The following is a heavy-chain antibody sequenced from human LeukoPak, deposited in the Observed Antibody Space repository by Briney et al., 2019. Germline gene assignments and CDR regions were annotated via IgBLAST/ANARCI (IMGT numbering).Heavy chain of an antibody. CDR3: AREGITVAGYYYYYYMDV. D-gene: IGHD6-19*01. CDR1: GGSISSYY. Sequence: SETLSLTCTVSGGSISSYYWSWIRQPAGKGLEWIGRIYTSGSTNYNPSLKSRVTMSVDTSKNQFSLKLSSVTAADTAVYYCAREGITVAGYYYYYYMDVWGKGTTVTISS. J-gene: IGHJ6*03. CDR2: IYTSGST. V-gene: IGHV4-4*07.